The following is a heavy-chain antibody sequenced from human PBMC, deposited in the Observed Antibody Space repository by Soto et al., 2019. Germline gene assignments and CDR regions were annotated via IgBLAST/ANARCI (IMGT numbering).Heavy chain of an antibody. J-gene: IGHJ4*02. CDR3: ARGITIFGVVTIDY. Sequence: PGGSLRLSCASSGLTVSSNYMIWVRQAPGKGLEWVSVIYSGGSTYYADSVKGRFTISRDNSKNTLYLQMNSLRAEDTAVYYCARGITIFGVVTIDYWVQGTLVTVSS. CDR1: GLTVSSNY. D-gene: IGHD3-3*01. CDR2: IYSGGST. V-gene: IGHV3-53*01.